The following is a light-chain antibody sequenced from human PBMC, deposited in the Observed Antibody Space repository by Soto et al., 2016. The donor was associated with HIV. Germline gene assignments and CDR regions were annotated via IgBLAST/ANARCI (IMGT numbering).Light chain of an antibody. CDR1: NIGRKG. CDR3: QVWDSNSDHWV. Sequence: SYELTQPPSVSVAPGKTASITCGGDNIGRKGVHWYQQKPGQAPVLVIYDVKKRPSGTPERFSGSNSGNMATLTISRVEAGDEADYYCQVWDSNSDHWVFGGGTKVTVL. V-gene: IGLV3-21*04. CDR2: DVK. J-gene: IGLJ3*02.